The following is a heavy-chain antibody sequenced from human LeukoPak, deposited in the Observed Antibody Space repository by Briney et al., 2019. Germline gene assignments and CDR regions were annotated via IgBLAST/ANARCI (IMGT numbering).Heavy chain of an antibody. CDR1: GFTFSSYA. CDR2: ISGSGGST. J-gene: IGHJ3*02. D-gene: IGHD6-13*01. Sequence: GGSLRLSCAASGFTFSSYAMSWVRQAPGKGLEWASGISGSGGSTYYADSVKGRFTISRDNSKNTLYLQMHSLRAEDTAVFYCAKDTDSSSWYRTTAFDIWGQGTMVTVSS. CDR3: AKDTDSSSWYRTTAFDI. V-gene: IGHV3-23*01.